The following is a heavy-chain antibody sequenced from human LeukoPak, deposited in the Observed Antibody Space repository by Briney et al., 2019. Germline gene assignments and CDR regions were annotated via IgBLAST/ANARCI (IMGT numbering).Heavy chain of an antibody. V-gene: IGHV4-34*01. J-gene: IGHJ3*02. CDR1: GGSFSGHY. CDR2: INHSGST. Sequence: SETLSLTCAVYGGSFSGHYWSWIRQPPGKGLEWIGEINHSGSTNYNPSLKSRVTISVDTSKNQFSLKLSSVTAADTAVYYCARFRLWTHDAFDIWGQGTMVTVSS. D-gene: IGHD2-21*01. CDR3: ARFRLWTHDAFDI.